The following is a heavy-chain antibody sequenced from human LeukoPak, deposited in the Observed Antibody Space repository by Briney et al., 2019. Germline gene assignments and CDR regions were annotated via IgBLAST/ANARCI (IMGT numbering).Heavy chain of an antibody. V-gene: IGHV4-39*01. J-gene: IGHJ4*02. Sequence: SETLSLTCTVSGGSISSSSHYWGWIRQPPGKGLEWIGSIYYSGSTYYNPSLKSRVTISVDTSKNQFSLKLSSVTAADTAVYYCARVVNYDSWSGYYPYYFDYWGQGTLVTVSS. D-gene: IGHD3-3*01. CDR3: ARVVNYDSWSGYYPYYFDY. CDR1: GGSISSSSHY. CDR2: IYYSGST.